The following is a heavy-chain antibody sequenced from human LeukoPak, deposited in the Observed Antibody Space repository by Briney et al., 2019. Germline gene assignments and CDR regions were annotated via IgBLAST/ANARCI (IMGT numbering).Heavy chain of an antibody. Sequence: GGSLRLSCAASGFTFSGSAMHWVRQASGKGLEWVGRIRSKANSYATAYAASVKGRFTISRDDSKNTAYLQMNSLRAEDTAVYYCARDFGYSSSWYLGGEPDYWGQGTLVTVSS. CDR1: GFTFSGSA. CDR3: ARDFGYSSSWYLGGEPDY. CDR2: IRSKANSYAT. D-gene: IGHD6-13*01. J-gene: IGHJ4*02. V-gene: IGHV3-73*01.